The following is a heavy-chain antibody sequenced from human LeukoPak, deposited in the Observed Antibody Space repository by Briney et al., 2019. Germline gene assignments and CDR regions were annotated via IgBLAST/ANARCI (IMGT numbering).Heavy chain of an antibody. CDR1: GYTFTSYG. D-gene: IGHD6-13*01. J-gene: IGHJ3*02. CDR3: ASPQGSSWSDAFDI. V-gene: IGHV1-18*01. CDR2: ISAYNGNT. Sequence: ASVKVSCKASGYTFTSYGISWVRQAPGQGLEWMGWISAYNGNTNYAQKLQGRVTMTTDTSTSTAYMELRSLRSDDTAVYYCASPQGSSWSDAFDIWGQGTMVTVSS.